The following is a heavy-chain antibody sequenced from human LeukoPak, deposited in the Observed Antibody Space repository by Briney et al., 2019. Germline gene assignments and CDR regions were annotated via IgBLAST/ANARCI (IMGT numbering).Heavy chain of an antibody. CDR1: GFTFSSYA. CDR3: ARDQGGATSFDWFDP. J-gene: IGHJ5*02. CDR2: ISYDGSNK. V-gene: IGHV3-30-3*01. Sequence: GGSLRLSCAASGFTFSSYAMHWVRQAPGKGLEWVAVISYDGSNKYYADSVKGRFTISRDNSKNTLYLQMNSLRAEDTAVYYCARDQGGATSFDWFDPWGQGTLVTVSS. D-gene: IGHD1-26*01.